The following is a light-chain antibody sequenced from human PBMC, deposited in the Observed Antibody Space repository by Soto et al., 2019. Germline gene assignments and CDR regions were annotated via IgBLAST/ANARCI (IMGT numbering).Light chain of an antibody. Sequence: QSVLTQPRSVSGSPGQSVTVSCTGTSSDVGGYNSVSWYQQHPGKAPKLMIYDVSKRPSGVPDRFSGSKSGNTASLTISGLQAEDEADYYCCSYVGSYSYVFGTGTNVTVL. CDR1: SSDVGGYNS. V-gene: IGLV2-11*01. CDR2: DVS. CDR3: CSYVGSYSYV. J-gene: IGLJ1*01.